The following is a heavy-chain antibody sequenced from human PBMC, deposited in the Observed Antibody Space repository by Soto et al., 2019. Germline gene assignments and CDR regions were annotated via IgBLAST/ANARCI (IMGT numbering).Heavy chain of an antibody. V-gene: IGHV4-31*03. Sequence: QVQLQESGPGLVKPSQTLSLTCPVSGGSISSGGYYWSWIRQHPGKRLEWIGYIYYSGSTYYNPSLKSRVTISVDTSKNQFSLKLSSVTAADTAVYYGARDRRGSYRTGGFDPWGQGTLVTVSS. CDR1: GGSISSGGYY. J-gene: IGHJ5*02. CDR3: ARDRRGSYRTGGFDP. D-gene: IGHD3-16*02. CDR2: IYYSGST.